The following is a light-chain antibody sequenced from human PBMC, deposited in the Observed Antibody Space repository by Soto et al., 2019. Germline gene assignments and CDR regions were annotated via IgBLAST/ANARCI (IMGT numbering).Light chain of an antibody. V-gene: IGKV1-39*01. J-gene: IGKJ2*01. Sequence: DIQVTQSPVSLSASVGDRVTITCRTSQGISTYLNWYQQKAGDAPRLLISAASELEDGVPSRFGGSGSGAEFTLTISSLRPEDVATYYCQQAYITPYTFGQGTKLEI. CDR1: QGISTY. CDR3: QQAYITPYT. CDR2: AAS.